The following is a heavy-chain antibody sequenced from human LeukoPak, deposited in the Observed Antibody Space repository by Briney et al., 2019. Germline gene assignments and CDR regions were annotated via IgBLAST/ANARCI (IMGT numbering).Heavy chain of an antibody. V-gene: IGHV3-21*01. CDR3: ARARKLTTVTTFSYFDY. CDR2: ISSSSSYI. J-gene: IGHJ4*02. D-gene: IGHD4-11*01. CDR1: GFTFSSYS. Sequence: GGSLTLSCAASGFTFSSYSMNWVRQAPGKGLEWVSSISSSSSYIYYADSVKGRFAISRDNAKNSLYLQMNSLRAEDTAVYYCARARKLTTVTTFSYFDYWGQGTLVTVSS.